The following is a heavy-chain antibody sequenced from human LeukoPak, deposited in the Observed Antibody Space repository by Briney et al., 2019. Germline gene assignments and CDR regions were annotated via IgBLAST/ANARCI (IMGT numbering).Heavy chain of an antibody. Sequence: SETLSLTCTVSGYSISSGYYWGWIRQPPGKGLEWIGSIYYSGSTYYNPSLKSRVTISVDTSKNQFSLKLSSVTAADTAVYYCARQSPLDYYDSSGYLSDWFDPWGQGTLVTVSS. CDR3: ARQSPLDYYDSSGYLSDWFDP. V-gene: IGHV4-38-2*02. CDR1: GYSISSGYY. J-gene: IGHJ5*02. D-gene: IGHD3-22*01. CDR2: IYYSGST.